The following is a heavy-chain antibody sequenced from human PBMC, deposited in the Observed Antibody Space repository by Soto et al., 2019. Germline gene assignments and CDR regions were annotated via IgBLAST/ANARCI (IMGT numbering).Heavy chain of an antibody. CDR3: ARGRITMVRGVKDKVSRCACDP. J-gene: IGHJ5*02. CDR2: IYYSGST. D-gene: IGHD3-10*01. CDR1: GGSISSYS. V-gene: IGHV4-59*12. Sequence: SGTPALTCTVSGGSISSYSWRWIRQPPGQGLEWIGYIYYSGSTNYNPSLKSRVTISVDTSKNQFSLKLSSVTAADTAVYYCARGRITMVRGVKDKVSRCACDPWGKGT.